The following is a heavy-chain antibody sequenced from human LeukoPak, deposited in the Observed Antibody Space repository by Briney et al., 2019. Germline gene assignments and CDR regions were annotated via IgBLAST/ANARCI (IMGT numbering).Heavy chain of an antibody. V-gene: IGHV1-2*04. D-gene: IGHD2-2*01. Sequence: ASVNVSCKASGYTFTGYYMHWVRQAPGQGLEWMGWINPNSGGTNYAQKFQGWVTMTRDTSISTAYMELSRLRSDDTAVYYCARMACSSTSCYEDYYYYGMDVWGQGTTVTVSS. CDR2: INPNSGGT. J-gene: IGHJ6*02. CDR3: ARMACSSTSCYEDYYYYGMDV. CDR1: GYTFTGYY.